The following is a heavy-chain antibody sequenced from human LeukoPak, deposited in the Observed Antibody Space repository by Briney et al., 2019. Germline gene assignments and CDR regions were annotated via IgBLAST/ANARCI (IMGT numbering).Heavy chain of an antibody. CDR1: GFTFSSYS. Sequence: GGSLRLSCAASGFTFSSYSMNWVRQAPGKGLEWVSSISSSSSYIYYADSVKGRFTISRDNAKNSLYLQMNSLRAEDTAVYYCARNGGPSYYYYYMDVWGKGTTVTVSS. V-gene: IGHV3-21*01. CDR3: ARNGGPSYYYYYMDV. J-gene: IGHJ6*03. CDR2: ISSSSSYI.